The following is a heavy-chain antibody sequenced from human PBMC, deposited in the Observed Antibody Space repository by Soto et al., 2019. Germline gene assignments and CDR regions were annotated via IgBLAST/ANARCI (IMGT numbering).Heavy chain of an antibody. V-gene: IGHV1-2*04. J-gene: IGHJ6*02. CDR1: GYTFTGYY. CDR3: ARGRYSSSWYAYYYYYYGMDV. Sequence: QVQLVQSGAEVKKPGASVKVSCKASGYTFTGYYMHWVRQAPGQGLEWMGWINPNSGGTNYAQKFQGWVTMTRDTSISTAYMELSRLRSDDTAVYYCARGRYSSSWYAYYYYYYGMDVWGQGTTVTVSS. CDR2: INPNSGGT. D-gene: IGHD6-13*01.